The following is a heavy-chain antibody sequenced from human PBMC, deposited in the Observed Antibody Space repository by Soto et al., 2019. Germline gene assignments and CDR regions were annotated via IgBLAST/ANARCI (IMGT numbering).Heavy chain of an antibody. CDR3: ARHSSSWSRANWFDP. CDR2: IYYSGST. Sequence: QLQLQESGPGLVKPSETLSLTCTVSGGSISGSSYYWGWIRQPPGKGLEWIGAIYYSGSTFYNPSLKLRVSMSVDTSTHQISLKLISVTAADTAVYYCARHSSSWSRANWFDPWGQGTLVTVSS. V-gene: IGHV4-39*01. CDR1: GGSISGSSYY. J-gene: IGHJ5*02. D-gene: IGHD6-13*01.